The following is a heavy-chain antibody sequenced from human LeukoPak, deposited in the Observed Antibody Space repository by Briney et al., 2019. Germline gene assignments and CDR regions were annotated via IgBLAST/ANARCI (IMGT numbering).Heavy chain of an antibody. CDR3: AKDRPMGIVVDWYMDV. V-gene: IGHV3-30*02. CDR1: GFTFSSYS. Sequence: GGSLRLSCAASGFTFSSYSFHWVRQAPGKGLEWVAFIRYDGSNKYYADSVKGRFTISRDNSKNTLYLQMNSLIAEDTAVYYCAKDRPMGIVVDWYMDVWGKGTTVTVSS. D-gene: IGHD2-2*03. CDR2: IRYDGSNK. J-gene: IGHJ6*03.